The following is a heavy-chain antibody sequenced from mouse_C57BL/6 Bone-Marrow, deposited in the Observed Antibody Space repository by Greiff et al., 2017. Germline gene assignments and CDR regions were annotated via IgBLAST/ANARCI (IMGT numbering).Heavy chain of an antibody. J-gene: IGHJ4*01. CDR2: IDPSDSYT. Sequence: QVHVKQPGAELVMPGASVKLSCKASGYTFTSYWMHWVKQRPGQGLEWIGEIDPSDSYTNYNQKFKGKSTLTVDKSSSTAYMQLSSLTSADSAVYDCARESSGYAMDYWGQGTSVTVSS. D-gene: IGHD3-2*02. CDR1: GYTFTSYW. V-gene: IGHV1-69*01. CDR3: ARESSGYAMDY.